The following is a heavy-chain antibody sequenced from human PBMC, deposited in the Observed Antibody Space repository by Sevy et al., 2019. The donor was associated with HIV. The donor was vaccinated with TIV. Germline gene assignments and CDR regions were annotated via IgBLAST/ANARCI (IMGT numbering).Heavy chain of an antibody. J-gene: IGHJ3*02. CDR1: GGSVSSGSYC. V-gene: IGHV4-61*01. CDR2: IYYSGST. D-gene: IGHD3-9*01. CDR3: ARERGPVLRYFDWSPPARDAFDI. Sequence: SETLSLTYTVSGGSVSSGSYCWSWIRQPPGKGLEWIGYIYYSGSTNYNPSLKSRVTISVDTSKNQFSLKLSSVTAADTAVYYCARERGPVLRYFDWSPPARDAFDIWGQGTMVTVSS.